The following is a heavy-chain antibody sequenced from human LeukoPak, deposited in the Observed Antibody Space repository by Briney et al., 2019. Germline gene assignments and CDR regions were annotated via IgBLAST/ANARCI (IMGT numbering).Heavy chain of an antibody. CDR3: AREGTSGTHLNWFDP. Sequence: SETLSLTCTVSGGFISSYYWSWIRQPPGKGLEWIGHIYGSGSTNYNPSLKSRVTLSVDTSKNQFSLKLSSVTAADTAVYYCAREGTSGTHLNWFDPWGQGTLVTVSS. CDR2: IYGSGST. J-gene: IGHJ5*02. V-gene: IGHV4-59*01. D-gene: IGHD1-1*01. CDR1: GGFISSYY.